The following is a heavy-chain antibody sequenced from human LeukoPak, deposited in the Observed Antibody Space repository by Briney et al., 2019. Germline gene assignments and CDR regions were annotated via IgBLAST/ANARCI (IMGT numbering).Heavy chain of an antibody. CDR2: INWNGGST. CDR1: GFTFSSYS. CDR3: ASGGIYYGAAFDF. V-gene: IGHV3-20*04. Sequence: GGSLRLSCAASGFTFSSYSMNWVRQAPGKGLEWVSGINWNGGSTGYADSVKGRFTISRDNAKNSLYLQMNSLRAEDTALYYCASGGIYYGAAFDFWGQGSLVTVSA. J-gene: IGHJ4*02. D-gene: IGHD1-26*01.